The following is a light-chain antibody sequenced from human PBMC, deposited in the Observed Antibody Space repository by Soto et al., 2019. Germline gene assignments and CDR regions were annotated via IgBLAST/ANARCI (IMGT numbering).Light chain of an antibody. CDR3: QQYGSSPLT. V-gene: IGKV3-20*01. CDR2: GAS. Sequence: EIVLTQSPGTLSLSPGERATLSCRASQSVSDSYLAWYQQKPGQAPRLLISGASTRATGIPDRFSGSGSGTDFTLTISRLEPEDFAVFYCQQYGSSPLTFGGGTKVEIK. CDR1: QSVSDSY. J-gene: IGKJ4*01.